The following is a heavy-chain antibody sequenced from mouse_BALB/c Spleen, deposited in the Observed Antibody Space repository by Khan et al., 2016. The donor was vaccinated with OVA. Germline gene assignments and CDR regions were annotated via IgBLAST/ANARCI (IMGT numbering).Heavy chain of an antibody. CDR2: IWGDGST. CDR3: AKFTPDYYSMDY. D-gene: IGHD1-1*01. V-gene: IGHV2-3*01. J-gene: IGHJ4*01. Sequence: QVQLKESGPGLVAPSQSLSITCTVSGFSLTSYGVSWVRQSPGKGLEWLGVIWGDGSTNYHSTLISRLIISKDNSKSQVFLKLTGLQTDDTATYYCAKFTPDYYSMDYWGQGTPVTVSS. CDR1: GFSLTSYG.